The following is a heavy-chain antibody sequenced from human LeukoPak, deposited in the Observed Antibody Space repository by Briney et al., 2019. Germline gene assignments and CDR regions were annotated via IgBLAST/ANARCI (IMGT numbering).Heavy chain of an antibody. Sequence: SETLSLTCAVYSGSFSGYYWSWIRQPPGKGLEWIGEINHSGSTNYNPSLKSRVTISVDTSKNQFSLKLSSVTAADTAVYYCARYARSRSYSSSWYTSSARNYYYYYMDVWGKGTTVTVSS. CDR2: INHSGST. V-gene: IGHV4-34*01. CDR1: SGSFSGYY. J-gene: IGHJ6*03. D-gene: IGHD6-13*01. CDR3: ARYARSRSYSSSWYTSSARNYYYYYMDV.